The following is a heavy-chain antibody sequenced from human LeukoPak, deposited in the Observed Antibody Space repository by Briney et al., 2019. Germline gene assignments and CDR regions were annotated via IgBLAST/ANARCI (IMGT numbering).Heavy chain of an antibody. CDR3: AGMVSPTAAGTGYFDP. V-gene: IGHV1-69*05. D-gene: IGHD6-13*01. CDR1: GGTFNNYA. CDR2: IIPIFDTS. Sequence: SAVNVSCKASGGTFNNYAISWMRQAPGQGLDWMGEIIPIFDTSTYEQQYRGRVTITTDESTSTAYMELRSLRSEDTAVYYCAGMVSPTAAGTGYFDPWGEGTLVTVSS. J-gene: IGHJ5*02.